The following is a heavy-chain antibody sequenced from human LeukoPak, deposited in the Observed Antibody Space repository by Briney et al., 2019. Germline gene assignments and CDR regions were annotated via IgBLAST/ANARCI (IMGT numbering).Heavy chain of an antibody. D-gene: IGHD2-2*01. J-gene: IGHJ4*02. CDR2: ISYSGST. V-gene: IGHV4-39*01. CDR3: ARLRCYGDY. CDR1: GGSISSSSSY. Sequence: SETLSLTCTVSGGSISSSSSYWGWIRQPRGKGLEWIGSISYSGSTYYNPSLKSRVTISVDTSKNQFSLKVSSVPAADTAVYYCARLRCYGDYRGQGTLVTVSS.